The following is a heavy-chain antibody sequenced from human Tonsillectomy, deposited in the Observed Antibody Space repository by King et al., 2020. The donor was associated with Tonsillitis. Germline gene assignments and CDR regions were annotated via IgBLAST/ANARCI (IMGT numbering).Heavy chain of an antibody. J-gene: IGHJ4*02. CDR2: IDNDGCSP. CDR1: GFPFSGSW. Sequence: VQLVESGGGLVQPGGSLRPPCAASGFPFSGSWLHWVPQAPGKGLVWVSRIDNDGCSPSYAEPVKGRLTISRENAKNTLYLEMNSLSAEDTAVYYCARDGDCHKDLDYGGQGTLVPVPS. CDR3: ARDGDCHKDLDY. V-gene: IGHV3-74*01. D-gene: IGHD5-24*01.